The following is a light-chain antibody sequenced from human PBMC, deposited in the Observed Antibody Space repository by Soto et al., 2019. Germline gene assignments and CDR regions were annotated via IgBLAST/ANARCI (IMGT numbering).Light chain of an antibody. CDR3: QQYNNCPPWT. Sequence: EIVMTQSPATLSVSPGERATLSCRASQSVSSNLAWYQQKPGQAPRLLIYGASTRATGIPARFSGSGSGTEFTLTISSLQSEDFAVYYWQQYNNCPPWTFGQGTKVEI. CDR2: GAS. V-gene: IGKV3-15*01. CDR1: QSVSSN. J-gene: IGKJ1*01.